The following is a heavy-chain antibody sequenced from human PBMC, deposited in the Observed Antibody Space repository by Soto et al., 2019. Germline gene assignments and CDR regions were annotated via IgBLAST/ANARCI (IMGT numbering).Heavy chain of an antibody. D-gene: IGHD6-19*01. V-gene: IGHV4-39*01. Sequence: SETLSLTCTVSGGSISSSSYYWGWIRQPPGKGLEWIGSIYYSGSTYYNPSLKSRVTISVDTSKNQFSLKLSSVTAADTAVYYCARHLSNQWLVRGYDAFDIWGQGTMVTVSS. CDR1: GGSISSSSYY. CDR3: ARHLSNQWLVRGYDAFDI. CDR2: IYYSGST. J-gene: IGHJ3*02.